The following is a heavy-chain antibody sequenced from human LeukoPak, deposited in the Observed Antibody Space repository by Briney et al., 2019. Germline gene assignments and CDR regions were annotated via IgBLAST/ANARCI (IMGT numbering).Heavy chain of an antibody. CDR2: ISSSSSYI. Sequence: PVGSLRLSCAASGFTFSTYSMNWVRQTPGKGLEWVSSISSSSSYIYYADSVKGRFTISRNNAKNSVYLQMNSLRAEDTAVYYCARRGVYGSVAFYLDYWGQGTLVTVSS. CDR3: ARRGVYGSVAFYLDY. D-gene: IGHD3-10*01. J-gene: IGHJ4*02. V-gene: IGHV3-21*01. CDR1: GFTFSTYS.